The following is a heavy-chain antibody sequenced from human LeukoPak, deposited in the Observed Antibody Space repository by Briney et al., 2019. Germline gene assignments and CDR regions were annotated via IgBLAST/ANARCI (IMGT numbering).Heavy chain of an antibody. V-gene: IGHV3-23*01. J-gene: IGHJ5*02. D-gene: IGHD2-2*02. Sequence: KTGGSLRLSCAASGFTFSSYAMSWVRQAPGKGLEWVSAISGSGGSTYYADSVKGRFTISRDNSKNTLYLQMNSLRAEDTAVYYCARVAGSYCSSTSCYKNWFDPWGQGTLVTVSS. CDR1: GFTFSSYA. CDR3: ARVAGSYCSSTSCYKNWFDP. CDR2: ISGSGGST.